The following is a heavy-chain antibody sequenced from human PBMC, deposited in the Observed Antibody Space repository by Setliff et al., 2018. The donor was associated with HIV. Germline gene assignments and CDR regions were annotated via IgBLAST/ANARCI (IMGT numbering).Heavy chain of an antibody. CDR3: ASTGYSSGWYSKARGMDV. J-gene: IGHJ6*02. D-gene: IGHD6-19*01. Sequence: SETLSLTCGVSGYSISSGYYWGWIRQPPGKGLEWIGSIYHNGITYYNPSLKSRVTISVDTSQNQFSLKLSSVTAADTAIYYCASTGYSSGWYSKARGMDVWGQGTTVTVSS. CDR2: IYHNGIT. CDR1: GYSISSGYY. V-gene: IGHV4-38-2*01.